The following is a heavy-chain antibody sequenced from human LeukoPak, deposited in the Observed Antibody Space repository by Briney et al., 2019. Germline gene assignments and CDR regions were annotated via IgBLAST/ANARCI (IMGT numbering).Heavy chain of an antibody. D-gene: IGHD4-17*01. J-gene: IGHJ4*02. CDR2: IYHSGST. V-gene: IGHV4-34*01. Sequence: SETLSLTCAVYGGSFSGYYWSWIRQRPGKGLEWIGEIYHSGSTNYNPSLKSRVTISVDKSKNQFSLKLSSVTAADTAVYYCARVWYGDYEYYFDYWGQGTLVTVSS. CDR3: ARVWYGDYEYYFDY. CDR1: GGSFSGYY.